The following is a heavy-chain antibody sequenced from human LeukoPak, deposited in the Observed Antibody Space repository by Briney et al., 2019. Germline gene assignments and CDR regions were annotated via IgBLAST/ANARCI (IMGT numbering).Heavy chain of an antibody. Sequence: SETLPLTCTVSGGSISSYYWSWIRQPPGKGLEWIGYIYYSGRTNYNPSLKSRVTISVDTSKNQFSLKLSSVTAADTAVYYCARDSGSYPDYWGQGTLVTVSS. V-gene: IGHV4-59*01. CDR1: GGSISSYY. CDR3: ARDSGSYPDY. D-gene: IGHD1-26*01. J-gene: IGHJ4*02. CDR2: IYYSGRT.